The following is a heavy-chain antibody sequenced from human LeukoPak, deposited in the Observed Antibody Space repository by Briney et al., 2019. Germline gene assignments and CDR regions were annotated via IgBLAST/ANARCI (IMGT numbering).Heavy chain of an antibody. D-gene: IGHD3-3*01. Sequence: SETLSLTCTVSGGSISSYYCSWIRQPPGKGLEWIGYIYYSGSTNYNPSLKSRVTTSVDTSKNQFSLKLSSVTAADTAVYYCARSPGLYYDFWSGYPKYFDYWGQGTLVTASS. CDR2: IYYSGST. CDR3: ARSPGLYYDFWSGYPKYFDY. J-gene: IGHJ4*02. CDR1: GGSISSYY. V-gene: IGHV4-59*01.